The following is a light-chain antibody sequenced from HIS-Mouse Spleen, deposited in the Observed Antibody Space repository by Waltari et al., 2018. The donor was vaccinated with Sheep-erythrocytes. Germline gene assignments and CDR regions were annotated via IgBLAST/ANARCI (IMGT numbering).Light chain of an antibody. CDR2: SNN. J-gene: IGLJ1*01. V-gene: IGLV1-44*01. CDR1: SSNIGSNT. CDR3: AAWDDSLNGYV. Sequence: QSVLTQPPSASGTPGQRVTISCSGSSSNIGSNTVNWYQQLPGTAPKLLIYSNNQRPSGVPYRFSGSKSGPSASLAISGLQSEDEADYYCAAWDDSLNGYVFGTGTKVTVL.